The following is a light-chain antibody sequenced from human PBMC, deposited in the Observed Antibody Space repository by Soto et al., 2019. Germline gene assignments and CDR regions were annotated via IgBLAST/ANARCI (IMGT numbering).Light chain of an antibody. CDR1: QSLIHSDGNTY. Sequence: DVVMTQSPLSLPVTLGQPASISCRSSQSLIHSDGNTYLNWFQQRPGQSPRRLIYKVSDRDSGVPDRLSGSVSGTDFTLKISRVEAEDVGVYYCMQGTHWPWTFGQGTEVEIK. V-gene: IGKV2-30*02. CDR3: MQGTHWPWT. J-gene: IGKJ1*01. CDR2: KVS.